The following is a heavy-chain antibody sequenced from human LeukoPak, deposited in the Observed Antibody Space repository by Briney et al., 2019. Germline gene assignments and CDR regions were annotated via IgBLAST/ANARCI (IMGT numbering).Heavy chain of an antibody. Sequence: SETLSLTCAVYGGSFSGYYWSWIRQPPGKGLEWIGEINHSGSTNYNPSLKSRVTISVDTSKNQFSLKLSSVTAADTAVYYCARGVGSGRGFDYWGQGTLVTVSS. CDR2: INHSGST. D-gene: IGHD1-26*01. J-gene: IGHJ4*02. CDR1: GGSFSGYY. CDR3: ARGVGSGRGFDY. V-gene: IGHV4-34*01.